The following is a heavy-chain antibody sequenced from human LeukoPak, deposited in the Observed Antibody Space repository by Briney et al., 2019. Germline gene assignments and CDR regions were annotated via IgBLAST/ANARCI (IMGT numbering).Heavy chain of an antibody. CDR3: ARAESMYYYDSSGYPYYMDV. CDR1: GGSISSYY. J-gene: IGHJ6*03. CDR2: IYYSGST. V-gene: IGHV4-59*01. D-gene: IGHD3-22*01. Sequence: KPSETLSLTCTVSGGSISSYYWSWIRQPPGKGLEWIGYIYYSGSTNYNPSLKSRVTISVDTSKNQFSLKLSSVTAADTAVYYCARAESMYYYDSSGYPYYMDVWGKGTTVTVSS.